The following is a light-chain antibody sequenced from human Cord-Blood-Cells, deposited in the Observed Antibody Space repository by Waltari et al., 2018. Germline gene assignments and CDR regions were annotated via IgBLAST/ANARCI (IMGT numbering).Light chain of an antibody. V-gene: IGLV2-14*04. CDR3: SSYTSSSTPLYV. CDR2: DVS. J-gene: IGLJ1*01. Sequence: PGQSITISCTGTSSDVGGYNYVSCYQQHPGKAPKLMIYDVSNRPSGVSNRFSGSKSGNTASLTISGLQAEDEADYYCSSYTSSSTPLYVFGTGTKVTVL. CDR1: SSDVGGYNY.